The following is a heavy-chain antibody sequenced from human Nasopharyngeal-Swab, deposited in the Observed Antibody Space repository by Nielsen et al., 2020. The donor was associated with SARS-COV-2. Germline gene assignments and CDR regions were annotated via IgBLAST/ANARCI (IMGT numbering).Heavy chain of an antibody. Sequence: GESLKISCAASGFTFSGSAMHWVRQASGTGLEWVGRIRSQAHSYATAYAASVKGRFTISRADSKNKAYLQMNSLKTEDTAVYYCTRHPAPTAMVDSYMFDPWGQGTLVTVSS. V-gene: IGHV3-73*01. CDR2: IRSQAHSYAT. J-gene: IGHJ5*02. D-gene: IGHD5-18*01. CDR3: TRHPAPTAMVDSYMFDP. CDR1: GFTFSGSA.